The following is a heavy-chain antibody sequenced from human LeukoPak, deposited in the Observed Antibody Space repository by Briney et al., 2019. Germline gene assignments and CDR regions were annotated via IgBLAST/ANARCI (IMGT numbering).Heavy chain of an antibody. V-gene: IGHV3-9*01. CDR1: GFTFDDYA. J-gene: IGHJ4*02. CDR3: AKDIEGTAAGTFDY. D-gene: IGHD6-13*01. Sequence: PCRSLRLSCAASGFTFDDYAMHWVRQAPGKGLEWVSGISWNSGSIGYADSVKGRFTISGDNAKNSLYLQMNSLRAEDTDLYYCAKDIEGTAAGTFDYWGQGTLVTVSS. CDR2: ISWNSGSI.